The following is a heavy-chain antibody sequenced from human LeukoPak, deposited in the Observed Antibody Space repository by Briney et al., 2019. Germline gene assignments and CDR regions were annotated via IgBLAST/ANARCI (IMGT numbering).Heavy chain of an antibody. CDR1: GFTLSNAW. CDR3: TTDLPYYYGSENYVT. CDR2: IKSKADGETT. J-gene: IGHJ5*02. Sequence: PGGSLRLSCAASGFTLSNAWMCWVRQAPGKGLEWVGRIKSKADGETTDYAAPVKGRFTLSRDDSKNTLYLGMNGLKTEDTAVYYCTTDLPYYYGSENYVTWGQGTLVTVSS. V-gene: IGHV3-15*01. D-gene: IGHD3-10*01.